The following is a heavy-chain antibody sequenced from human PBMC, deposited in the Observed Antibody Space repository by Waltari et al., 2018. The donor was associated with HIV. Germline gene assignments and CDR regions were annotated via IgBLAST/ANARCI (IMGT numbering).Heavy chain of an antibody. J-gene: IGHJ3*02. CDR1: GYTFTTSG. Sequence: QVQLVQSGPEVKKPGASVKVSCKASGYTFTTSGINWVRQAPGQGLEWMGWISADNSNTYQTQKLQGRLTLTTDTSTSTAYMELRSLTSDDAAVYYCARAQSTVFPLNYAFDIWGQGTLVTVSS. CDR2: ISADNSNT. D-gene: IGHD3-3*01. V-gene: IGHV1-18*01. CDR3: ARAQSTVFPLNYAFDI.